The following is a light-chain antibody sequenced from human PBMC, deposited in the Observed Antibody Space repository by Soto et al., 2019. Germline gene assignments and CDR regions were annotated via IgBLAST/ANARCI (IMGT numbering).Light chain of an antibody. CDR3: QQAYSFPLT. CDR1: QGISRW. Sequence: DIQMTQSPSSVFAYVGDRVTITCRASQGISRWLGWYQQKPGKAPKLLIYAASTLESGVPSRFSGSGSGTEFTLTITSLQSEDFATYFCQQAYSFPLTFGGGTKVEIQ. J-gene: IGKJ4*01. V-gene: IGKV1D-12*01. CDR2: AAS.